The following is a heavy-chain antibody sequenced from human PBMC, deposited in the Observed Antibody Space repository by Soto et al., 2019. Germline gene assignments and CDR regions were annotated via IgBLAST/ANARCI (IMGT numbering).Heavy chain of an antibody. D-gene: IGHD6-19*01. V-gene: IGHV3-33*01. Sequence: QVQLVESGGGVVQPGMSLSLSCAASGFTFSDYAMDWVRQAPGKGLEWVALTSHDERKISYADSVKGRFTISRGNSEKTLYPQMYSLSAEDTAVYYCARVRYSNGWYYYDYWGQGTLVTVSS. CDR1: GFTFSDYA. CDR2: TSHDERKI. CDR3: ARVRYSNGWYYYDY. J-gene: IGHJ4*02.